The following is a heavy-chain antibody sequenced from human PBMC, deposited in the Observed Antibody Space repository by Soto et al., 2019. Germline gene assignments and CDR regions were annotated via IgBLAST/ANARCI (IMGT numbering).Heavy chain of an antibody. CDR3: ARGGYYDSSGARNYHYYGMDV. D-gene: IGHD3-22*01. Sequence: ASVKVSCKASGCTFTSYGISWVRQAPGQVLEWMGWISAYNGNTKYEQKLQGRVTMTTDTSTSTAYMDIRGLRSDDTAIYYCARGGYYDSSGARNYHYYGMDVWGQGTTVTVSS. J-gene: IGHJ6*02. CDR2: ISAYNGNT. V-gene: IGHV1-18*01. CDR1: GCTFTSYG.